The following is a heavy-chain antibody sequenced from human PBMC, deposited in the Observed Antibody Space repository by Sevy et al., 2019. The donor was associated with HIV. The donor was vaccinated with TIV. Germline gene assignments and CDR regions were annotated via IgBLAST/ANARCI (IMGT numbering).Heavy chain of an antibody. D-gene: IGHD3-3*01. V-gene: IGHV3-21*01. CDR1: GFTFSSYS. J-gene: IGHJ5*02. Sequence: GGSLRLSCAASGFTFSSYSMNWVRQAPGKGLEWVSSISSSGSYIYYADSVKGRFTISRDNAKNSLYLQMNSLRAEDTAVYYCARSGFLEWLAMNWFDPWGQGTLVTVSS. CDR2: ISSSGSYI. CDR3: ARSGFLEWLAMNWFDP.